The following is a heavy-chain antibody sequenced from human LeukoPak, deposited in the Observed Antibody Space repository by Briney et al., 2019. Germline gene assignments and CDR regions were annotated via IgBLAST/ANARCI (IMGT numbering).Heavy chain of an antibody. CDR2: IYYSGST. J-gene: IGHJ4*02. CDR3: ARHRTSGWGLDY. Sequence: SDTLSLTCTVSGGPMSRYSWSWIRQPPGGGLEWIGFIYYSGSTKYNPSLKSRVTISVDTSKNQFSLKVNSVTAADTAVYYCARHRTSGWGLDYWGQGTLVTVSS. CDR1: GGPMSRYS. V-gene: IGHV4-59*08. D-gene: IGHD6-19*01.